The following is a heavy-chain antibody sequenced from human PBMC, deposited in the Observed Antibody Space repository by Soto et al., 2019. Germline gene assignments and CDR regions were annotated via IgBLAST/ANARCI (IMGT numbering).Heavy chain of an antibody. J-gene: IGHJ6*02. CDR1: GFTFSSYA. CDR3: AKPHCSGGSCYSGYYYYGMDV. Sequence: GGSLRLSCAASGFTFSSYAMSWVRQAPGKGLEWVSAISGSGGSTYYADSVKGRFTISRDNSKNTLYLQMNSLRAEDTAVYYCAKPHCSGGSCYSGYYYYGMDVWGQGTTVTVSS. CDR2: ISGSGGST. V-gene: IGHV3-23*01. D-gene: IGHD2-15*01.